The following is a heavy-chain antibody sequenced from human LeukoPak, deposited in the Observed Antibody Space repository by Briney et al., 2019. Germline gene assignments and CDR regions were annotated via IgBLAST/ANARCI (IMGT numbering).Heavy chain of an antibody. J-gene: IGHJ4*02. CDR1: GYTFTGYY. Sequence: ASVKVSCKASGYTFTGYYMHWVRQAPGQGLEWMGWINPNSGGTNYAQKFQGRVTMTRDTSISTAYMELSRLRSDDTAVYYCARAPSAYCGGDCYILFDYWGQGTLVTVSS. CDR3: ARAPSAYCGGDCYILFDY. V-gene: IGHV1-2*02. D-gene: IGHD2-21*02. CDR2: INPNSGGT.